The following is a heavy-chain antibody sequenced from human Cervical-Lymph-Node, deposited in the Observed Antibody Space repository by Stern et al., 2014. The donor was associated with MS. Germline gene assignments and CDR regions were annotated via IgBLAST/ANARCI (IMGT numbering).Heavy chain of an antibody. CDR2: IYFSGST. V-gene: IGHV4-59*01. D-gene: IGHD4-17*01. J-gene: IGHJ4*02. Sequence: VQLVESGPGQVKPSETLSLTCTVSGGPISTYYWSWIRQPPGKGLEWIGYIYFSGSTNYNPSLKSRVTILVDTSKNQFSLKLSSVTAADTAVYYCARTLNDYGDYGFDYWGQGILVTVSS. CDR3: ARTLNDYGDYGFDY. CDR1: GGPISTYY.